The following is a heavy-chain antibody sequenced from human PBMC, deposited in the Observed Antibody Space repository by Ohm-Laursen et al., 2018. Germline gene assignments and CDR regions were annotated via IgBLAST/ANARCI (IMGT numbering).Heavy chain of an antibody. CDR2: INHSGST. CDR3: ARGSGFFKLDV. Sequence: TLSLTCSVYGGSFRGYYWSWIRQPPGKGLEGIGEINHSGSTNYNPPPKRRVTLSADSSNSQFSLRLTSVTAADTATYYCARGSGFFKLDVWGQGTTVTVSS. D-gene: IGHD6-19*01. J-gene: IGHJ6*02. CDR1: GGSFRGYY. V-gene: IGHV4-34*01.